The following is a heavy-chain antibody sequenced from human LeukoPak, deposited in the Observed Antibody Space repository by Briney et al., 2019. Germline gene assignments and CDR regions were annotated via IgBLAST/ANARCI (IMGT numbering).Heavy chain of an antibody. CDR1: GGSIRSGGYY. CDR3: ARAQYYYDSSGYYPYYFDY. Sequence: SQPLSLPCTVSGGSIRSGGYYWSWIRQHPGKGREWIGYVYYSGSTYYNPSLKSRVTISVDTSKNQLSLKLSSVTAADTAVYYCARAQYYYDSSGYYPYYFDYWGQGTLVTVSS. CDR2: VYYSGST. V-gene: IGHV4-31*03. D-gene: IGHD3-22*01. J-gene: IGHJ4*02.